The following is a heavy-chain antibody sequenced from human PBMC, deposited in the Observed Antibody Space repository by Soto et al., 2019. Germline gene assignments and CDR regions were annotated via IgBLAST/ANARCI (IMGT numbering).Heavy chain of an antibody. CDR3: ARRGGSAYGDYYSAMDV. V-gene: IGHV4-31*03. D-gene: IGHD6-6*01. CDR2: IYSNGDT. CDR1: SDSMNSGGYY. Sequence: SETLSLTCSVSSDSMNSGGYYWSWIRQNPGKGREWIGYIYSNGDTYYTPSLKSRVTISVDTSKKQSSLNLTSVTAAATAGYYCARRGGSAYGDYYSAMDVWRQGTTVTVSS. J-gene: IGHJ6*02.